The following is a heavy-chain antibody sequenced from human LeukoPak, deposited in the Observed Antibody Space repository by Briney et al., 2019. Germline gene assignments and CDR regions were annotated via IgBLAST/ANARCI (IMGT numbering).Heavy chain of an antibody. J-gene: IGHJ3*02. V-gene: IGHV3-66*01. D-gene: IGHD2-15*01. CDR3: ARSLFGILNFDI. CDR1: GFTVSSNY. Sequence: GGSLRLSCAASGFTVSSNYMSWVRQAPGKGLEWVSVIYSGGSTYYADSVKGRFTISRDNSKNTLYLQMNSLRAEDTAVYYCARSLFGILNFDIWGQGTMVTVSS. CDR2: IYSGGST.